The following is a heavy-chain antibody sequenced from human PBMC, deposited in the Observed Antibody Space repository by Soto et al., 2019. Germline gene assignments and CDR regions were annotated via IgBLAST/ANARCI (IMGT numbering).Heavy chain of an antibody. D-gene: IGHD5-12*01. CDR2: ITDVGDPT. CDR3: AKDRDIAYHLEGGFYYSGMDV. V-gene: IGHV3-23*01. Sequence: PGGTLRLSCAASGFTFGTYAMNWVRQDPGKGLEWVSTITDVGDPTYYADSVKGRFTISRDNSKNTLFLQMNSLRAEDTARYYCAKDRDIAYHLEGGFYYSGMDVWGQGTTVTVSS. CDR1: GFTFGTYA. J-gene: IGHJ6*02.